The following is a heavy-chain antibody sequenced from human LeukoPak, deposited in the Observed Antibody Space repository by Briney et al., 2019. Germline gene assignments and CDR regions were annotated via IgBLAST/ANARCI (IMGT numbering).Heavy chain of an antibody. V-gene: IGHV3-21*01. CDR2: ISSSSSYI. J-gene: IGHJ3*02. Sequence: GGSLRLSCAASGFTFSSYSMNWVRQAPGKGLEWVSSISSSSSYIYYADSVKGRFTISRDNAKNSLYLQMNSLRAEDTAVYYCARGYCSSTSCYEGFDAFDIWGQGTMVTVSS. D-gene: IGHD2-2*01. CDR1: GFTFSSYS. CDR3: ARGYCSSTSCYEGFDAFDI.